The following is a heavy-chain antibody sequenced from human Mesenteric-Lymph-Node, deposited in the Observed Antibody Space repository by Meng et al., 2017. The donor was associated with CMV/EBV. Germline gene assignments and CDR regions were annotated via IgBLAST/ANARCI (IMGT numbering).Heavy chain of an antibody. D-gene: IGHD2-2*01. J-gene: IGHJ4*02. CDR1: GFTVSIGH. CDR3: AKVWGYCSSTSCFPFVDY. V-gene: IGHV3-53*05. Sequence: GSLKISCTASGFTVSIGHMNWVRQAPGKGLEWVSVICSGDATHYADSVKGRFTISRDNSKNTLYLQMNSLRAEDTAVYYCAKVWGYCSSTSCFPFVDYWGQGTLVTVSS. CDR2: ICSGDAT.